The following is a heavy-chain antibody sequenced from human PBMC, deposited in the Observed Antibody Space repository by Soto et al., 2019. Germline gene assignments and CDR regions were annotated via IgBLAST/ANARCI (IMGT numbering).Heavy chain of an antibody. V-gene: IGHV4-59*08. Sequence: SETLSLTCTVSGGSISSYYWSWIRQPPGKGLEWIGYIYYSGSTNYNPSLKSRVTISVDTSKNQFSLKLSSVTAADTAVYYCAIQNYYSYYMDVWGKGTTVTVSS. CDR2: IYYSGST. CDR3: AIQNYYSYYMDV. J-gene: IGHJ6*03. CDR1: GGSISSYY.